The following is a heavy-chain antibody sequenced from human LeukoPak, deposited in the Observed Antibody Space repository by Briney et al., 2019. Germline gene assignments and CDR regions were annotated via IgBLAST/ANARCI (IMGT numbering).Heavy chain of an antibody. CDR2: MNPNSGNT. CDR1: GYTFTSYD. D-gene: IGHD6-13*01. J-gene: IGHJ6*02. Sequence: ASVKVSCKASGYTFTSYDINWVRQATGQGLEWMGWMNPNSGNTGYAQKFQGRVTMTRNTSISTAYMELSSLRSEDTAVYYCATEAAGNFGSYYYYGMDVWGQGTTVTVSS. CDR3: ATEAAGNFGSYYYYGMDV. V-gene: IGHV1-8*01.